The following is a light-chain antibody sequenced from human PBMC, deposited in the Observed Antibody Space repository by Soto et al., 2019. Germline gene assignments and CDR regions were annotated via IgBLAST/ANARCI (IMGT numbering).Light chain of an antibody. J-gene: IGLJ1*01. Sequence: QSALTQPASVSGSPGQSITISCTGTSSDVGSYTLVSWYQQHPGKAPKIMIYGVTKRPSGVSNRFSGSKSGNTASLTISGLQAEDEADYYCCSYAGSNTYVFGTGTKLTVL. CDR1: SSDVGSYTL. V-gene: IGLV2-23*02. CDR2: GVT. CDR3: CSYAGSNTYV.